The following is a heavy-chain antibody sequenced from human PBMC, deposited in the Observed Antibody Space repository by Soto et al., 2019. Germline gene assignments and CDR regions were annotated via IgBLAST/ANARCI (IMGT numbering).Heavy chain of an antibody. J-gene: IGHJ3*02. CDR2: IYYSGST. CDR1: GGSISSGGYY. Sequence: SETLSLTCTVSGGSISSGGYYWSWIRQHPGKGLEWIGYIYYSGSTYYNPSLKSRVTISVDTSKNQFSLKLSSVTAADTAVYYCARDGYYGSGSLSGAFDIWGQGTMVTVS. CDR3: ARDGYYGSGSLSGAFDI. D-gene: IGHD3-10*01. V-gene: IGHV4-31*03.